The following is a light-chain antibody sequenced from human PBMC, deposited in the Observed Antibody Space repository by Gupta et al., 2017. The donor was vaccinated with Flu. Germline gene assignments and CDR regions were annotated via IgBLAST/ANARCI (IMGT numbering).Light chain of an antibody. CDR1: QGVLTY. J-gene: IGKJ1*01. Sequence: DIRMTQSPSSLSASVGDRVTLTCRASQGVLTYVNWYQQRPGKPPKLLVSDATRLHVGVPSRFSGSGSGTDFTLTIDNLHPDDCATYFCQQSSGIPPSFGQGTRVEI. CDR2: DAT. CDR3: QQSSGIPPS. V-gene: IGKV1-39*01.